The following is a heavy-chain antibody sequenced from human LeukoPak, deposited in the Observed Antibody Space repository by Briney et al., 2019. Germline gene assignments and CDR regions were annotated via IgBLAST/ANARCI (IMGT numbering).Heavy chain of an antibody. D-gene: IGHD3-22*01. CDR2: ISSSSSTI. CDR1: GFTFRSYS. J-gene: IGHJ4*02. CDR3: LILNYYDRSPTFDY. Sequence: GGSLRLSCAASGFTFRSYSMNWVRQAPGKGLEWVSYISSSSSTIYYADSVKGRFTISRDNAKNSLYLQMSSLRDEDTAVYYCLILNYYDRSPTFDYWGQGTLVTVSS. V-gene: IGHV3-48*02.